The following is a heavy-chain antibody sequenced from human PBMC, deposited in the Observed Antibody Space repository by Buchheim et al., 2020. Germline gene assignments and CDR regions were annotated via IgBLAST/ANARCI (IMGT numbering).Heavy chain of an antibody. J-gene: IGHJ4*02. CDR2: IIPNSGAT. CDR3: ERVLSVTTMIVLRY. V-gene: IGHV1-2*06. CDR1: GYTFTGYS. Sequence: QVQLVQSGAEVKKSGASVKVSCKASGYTFTGYSLHWVRQAPGQGLEWMGRIIPNSGATNYAQKFQDRVTMTRDTSTSTAYMELGRLTTKETAIYFCERVLSVTTMIVLRYWGQGTL. D-gene: IGHD3-22*01.